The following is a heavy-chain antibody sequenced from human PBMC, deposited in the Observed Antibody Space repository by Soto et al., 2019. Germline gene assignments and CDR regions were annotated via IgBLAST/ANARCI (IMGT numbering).Heavy chain of an antibody. CDR1: GYTFTSYG. CDR3: AADGYSSSWYYYYGMDV. D-gene: IGHD6-13*01. V-gene: IGHV1-18*01. J-gene: IGHJ6*02. Sequence: ASVTVSCKASGYTFTSYGISWVRQAPGQGLEWIGWLSAYNGNTNYAQKFQGRVTITTDMSTSTAYMELSSLRSEDTAVYYCAADGYSSSWYYYYGMDVWGQGTTVTVSS. CDR2: LSAYNGNT.